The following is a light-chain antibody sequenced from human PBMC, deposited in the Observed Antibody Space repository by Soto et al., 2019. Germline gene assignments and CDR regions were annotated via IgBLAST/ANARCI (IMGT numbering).Light chain of an antibody. CDR2: DVS. Sequence: QSVLTQPASVSGSPGQSITISCTGTSSYVGGYNYVSWYQQHPGKAPKLMIYDVSNRPSGVSYRFSGSKSGNTASLTISGLQAEDEADYYCTSYTSSSTYVFGTGTKVTVL. CDR1: SSYVGGYNY. J-gene: IGLJ1*01. CDR3: TSYTSSSTYV. V-gene: IGLV2-14*01.